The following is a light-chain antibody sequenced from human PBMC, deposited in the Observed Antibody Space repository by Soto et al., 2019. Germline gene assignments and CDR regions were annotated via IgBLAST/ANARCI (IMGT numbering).Light chain of an antibody. CDR3: EQRSKLPQA. V-gene: IGKV3-11*01. J-gene: IGKJ4*01. Sequence: IVLTQPPVSRALSPGERAILSGRASQSVGSFLAWYQQKPGQAPRILIYDVAKRATATPARFSGSGSGTDFTITIGSLEPEDFAVYYCEQRSKLPQAFGGGTKVDI. CDR1: QSVGSF. CDR2: DVA.